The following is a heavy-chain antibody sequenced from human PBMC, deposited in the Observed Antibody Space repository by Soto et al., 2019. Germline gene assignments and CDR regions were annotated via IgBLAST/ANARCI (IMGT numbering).Heavy chain of an antibody. D-gene: IGHD6-13*01. CDR3: ARDQGIAAAGRRANYYYYGMDV. Sequence: SVKVSCKASGGTFSSYAISWVRQAPGQGLEWMGGIIPIFGTANYAQKFQGRVTITADESTSTAYMKLSSLRSEDTAVYYCARDQGIAAAGRRANYYYYGMDVWGQGTTVTVS. CDR1: GGTFSSYA. CDR2: IIPIFGTA. V-gene: IGHV1-69*13. J-gene: IGHJ6*02.